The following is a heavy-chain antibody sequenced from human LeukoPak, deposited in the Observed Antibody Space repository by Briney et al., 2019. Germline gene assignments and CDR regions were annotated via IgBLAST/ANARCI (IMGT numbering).Heavy chain of an antibody. V-gene: IGHV4-61*02. D-gene: IGHD5-12*01. CDR1: GGSISSGSYY. Sequence: SETLSLTCTVSGGSISSGSYYWSWIRQPAGKGLEWIVRIYTSGSTNYNPSLKSRVTMSVDTSKNQFSLKLSSVTAADTAVYFCARGMAAAYDYNWFDRWGQGTLVTASS. CDR2: IYTSGST. J-gene: IGHJ5*02. CDR3: ARGMAAAYDYNWFDR.